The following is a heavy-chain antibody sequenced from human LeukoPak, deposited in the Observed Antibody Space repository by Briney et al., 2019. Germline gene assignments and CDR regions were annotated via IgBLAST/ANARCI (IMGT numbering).Heavy chain of an antibody. D-gene: IGHD6-13*01. Sequence: ASVKVSCKASGYTFTGYYMHWVRQAPGQGLEWIGRINPNSGGTNYAQKFQGRVTMTSDTSISTAYMELSRLRSDDTAVYYCARDRGGYSSSWTDYWGQGTLVTVSS. CDR3: ARDRGGYSSSWTDY. J-gene: IGHJ4*02. V-gene: IGHV1-2*06. CDR2: INPNSGGT. CDR1: GYTFTGYY.